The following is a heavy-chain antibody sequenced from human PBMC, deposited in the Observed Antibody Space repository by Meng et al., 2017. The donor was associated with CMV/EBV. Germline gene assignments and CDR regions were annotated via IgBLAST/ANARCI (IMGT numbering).Heavy chain of an antibody. D-gene: IGHD1-26*01. CDR2: ISAYNGNT. V-gene: IGHV1-18*01. J-gene: IGHJ1*01. CDR1: GYTFTGYG. CDR3: ARGVGAELDAEYFQH. Sequence: VQLVQCGVQVKNPGASVRVSCKASGYTFTGYGISWVRQAPGQGLEWMGWISAYNGNTNYAQKLQGRVTMTTDTSTSTAYMELRSLRSNDTAVYYWARGVGAELDAEYFQHWGQGTLVTVSS.